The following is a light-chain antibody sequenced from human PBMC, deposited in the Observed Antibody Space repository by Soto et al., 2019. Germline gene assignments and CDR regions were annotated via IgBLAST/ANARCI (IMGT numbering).Light chain of an antibody. CDR1: QSVPKNY. CDR2: DVS. CDR3: HQYANYPQT. V-gene: IGKV3-20*01. Sequence: EIVLTQSPGTLSLSPGERATLSCRASQSVPKNYLAWYQQKSGQAPRLLIYDVSIRATGIPDRVSGGGSGTDFTLTISRLEPEDFAVYYCHQYANYPQTFGQGTRVEIK. J-gene: IGKJ1*01.